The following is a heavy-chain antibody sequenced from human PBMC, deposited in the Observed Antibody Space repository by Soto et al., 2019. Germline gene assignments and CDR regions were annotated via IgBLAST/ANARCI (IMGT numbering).Heavy chain of an antibody. V-gene: IGHV3-7*01. CDR3: ARDGYCSGGRCYRRNDY. Sequence: EVQLVESGGGLVQPGGSLRLSCAASGFTFSGYWMTWARQAPGKGLEWVAQIKEDGSEKFYVDSVKGRFTISRDNADNLLYLQMNSLRAEDTAVYFCARDGYCSGGRCYRRNDYWGQGTLVIVSS. J-gene: IGHJ4*02. CDR1: GFTFSGYW. D-gene: IGHD2-15*01. CDR2: IKEDGSEK.